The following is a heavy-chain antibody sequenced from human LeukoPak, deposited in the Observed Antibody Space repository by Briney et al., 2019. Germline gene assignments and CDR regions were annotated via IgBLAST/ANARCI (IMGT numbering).Heavy chain of an antibody. J-gene: IGHJ4*02. D-gene: IGHD2-21*02. CDR3: AREGSCGGDCYSVDY. V-gene: IGHV3-7*03. CDR2: IKQRGRAE. CDR1: EFIYRDYW. Sequence: GRSLRLSCVASEFIYRDYWMSCVRQARGRGRECVANIKQRGRAEKYVRSVKGRFAISREDAKSTLYLQMDSLSGDDTAVYYSAREGSCGGDCYSVDYWGQGTLVTVSS.